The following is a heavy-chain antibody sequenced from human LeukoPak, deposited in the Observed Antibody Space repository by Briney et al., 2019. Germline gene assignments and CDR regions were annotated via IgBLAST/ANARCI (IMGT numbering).Heavy chain of an antibody. Sequence: PGGSLRLSCAASGFTFSSYAMSWVRQAPGRGLEWVSAISGSGGAIYYADSVKGRFTISRDNSKNTLYLQMNSLRAEDTAVYYCAKYSSSSRRDGFDIWGQGTMVTVSS. D-gene: IGHD6-6*01. CDR1: GFTFSSYA. V-gene: IGHV3-23*01. CDR3: AKYSSSSRRDGFDI. CDR2: ISGSGGAI. J-gene: IGHJ3*02.